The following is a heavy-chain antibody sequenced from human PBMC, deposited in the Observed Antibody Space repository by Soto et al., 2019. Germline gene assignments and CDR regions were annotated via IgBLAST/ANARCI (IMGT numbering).Heavy chain of an antibody. CDR1: GFTVSSYC. D-gene: IGHD5-12*01. J-gene: IGHJ4*02. V-gene: IGHV3-21*01. CDR2: ISSSGSYI. CDR3: ARDQPECGYGYGLGY. Sequence: EVQLVESGGGLIKPGGSLRLSCAASGFTVSSYCMNWVRQAPGKGLEWVSSISSSGSYIYYADSVKGRFTISRDNSKNTLYLQMNSLRAEDTAVDYCARDQPECGYGYGLGYWGQGTLVTVSS.